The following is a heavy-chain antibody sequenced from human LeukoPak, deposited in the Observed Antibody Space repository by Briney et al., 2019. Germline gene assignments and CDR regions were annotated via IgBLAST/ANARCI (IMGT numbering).Heavy chain of an antibody. CDR1: GGSISSGSYY. J-gene: IGHJ6*03. Sequence: SQTLSLTCTVSGGSISSGSYYWSWIRQPAGKGLEWIGRIYTSGSTNYNPSLKSRVTISVDTSKNQFSLKLSSVTAADTAVYYCARGRAGIAAAGTLTPSYYYYYMDVWGKGTAVTVSS. V-gene: IGHV4-61*02. CDR3: ARGRAGIAAAGTLTPSYYYYYMDV. D-gene: IGHD6-13*01. CDR2: IYTSGST.